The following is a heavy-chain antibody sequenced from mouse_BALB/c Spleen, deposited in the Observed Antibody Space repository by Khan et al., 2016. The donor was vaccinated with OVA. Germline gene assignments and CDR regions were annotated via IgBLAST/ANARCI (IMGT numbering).Heavy chain of an antibody. D-gene: IGHD1-1*01. V-gene: IGHV5-9-3*01. CDR3: ARHNYGPFAY. CDR2: ISSSGDYI. Sequence: EVELVESGGDLVRPGGSLKLSCSAAGFTFSTYAMSWVRQTPEKRLEWVATISSSGDYIYSPDSVKGRFTISRDTAKNTLYLQMSSLRSEDTATYYCARHNYGPFAYWGQGTLVTVSA. CDR1: GFTFSTYA. J-gene: IGHJ3*01.